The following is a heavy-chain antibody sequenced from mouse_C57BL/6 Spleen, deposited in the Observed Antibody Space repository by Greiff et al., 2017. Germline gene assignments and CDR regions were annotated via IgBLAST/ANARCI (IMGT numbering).Heavy chain of an antibody. CDR3: ASECLTTIVASFYY. CDR1: GYTFTSYW. Sequence: VQLQQPGAELVKPGASVKLSCKASGYTFTSYWMHWVKQRPGQGLEWIGMIHPNSGSTNYNEKFKSKATLTVDQSSSTAYMQLSSLTSEDSAVYYGASECLTTIVASFYYWGQGTTLTVSS. D-gene: IGHD1-1*01. J-gene: IGHJ2*01. V-gene: IGHV1-64*01. CDR2: IHPNSGST.